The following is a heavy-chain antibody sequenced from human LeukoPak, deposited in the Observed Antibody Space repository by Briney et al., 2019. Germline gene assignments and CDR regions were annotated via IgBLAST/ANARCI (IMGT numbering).Heavy chain of an antibody. CDR2: IGSSGRTI. D-gene: IGHD6-19*01. CDR1: GFTFSNFG. Sequence: GGTLRLSCAASGFTFSNFGMSWIRQAPGKGLEWVSYIGSSGRTIYYADSVKGRFTISRDNAKNSLYLQMNSLRAEDTAVYYCARDGKAVAVAFDIWGQGTMVTVSS. J-gene: IGHJ3*02. CDR3: ARDGKAVAVAFDI. V-gene: IGHV3-11*04.